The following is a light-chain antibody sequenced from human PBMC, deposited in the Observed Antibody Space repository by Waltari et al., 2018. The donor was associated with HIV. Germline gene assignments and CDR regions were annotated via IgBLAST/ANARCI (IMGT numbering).Light chain of an antibody. CDR2: ADT. Sequence: SYELTQPPSVSVSPGQPAGIPCSGDALPTTFAHWYQQQSGQAPVLVIPADTKRPPGISERFSGSSSGTVATLTISGAQVDDEADYYCYSTDNSGNHVWVFGGGTKLTVL. V-gene: IGLV3-10*01. CDR1: ALPTTF. CDR3: YSTDNSGNHVWV. J-gene: IGLJ3*02.